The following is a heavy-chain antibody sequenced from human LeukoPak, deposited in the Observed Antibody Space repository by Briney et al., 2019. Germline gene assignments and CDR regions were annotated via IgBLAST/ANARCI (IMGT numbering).Heavy chain of an antibody. D-gene: IGHD6-19*01. Sequence: GASVKVSCKASGYTFTSYGISWVRQASGQGLEWMGWISLYNGNTKYAQKLQGRVTLTTDTSTSTAYMELRSLRSDDTAVYYCARDEQWLVDYWGQGTLVTVSS. J-gene: IGHJ4*02. V-gene: IGHV1-18*01. CDR3: ARDEQWLVDY. CDR2: ISLYNGNT. CDR1: GYTFTSYG.